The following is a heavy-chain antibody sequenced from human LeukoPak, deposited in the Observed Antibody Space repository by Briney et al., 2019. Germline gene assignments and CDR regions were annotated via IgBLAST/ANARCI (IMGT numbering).Heavy chain of an antibody. J-gene: IGHJ2*01. CDR2: MYTSGST. CDR1: GASISSGSYY. Sequence: PSETLSLTCTVSGASISSGSYYWSWIRQPAGQGLEYIVRMYTSGSTNYNPSLKSRVTISVDTSKNQFSMKLSSVTAADTAVYYCARGYDGSGYYYRNWYFDLWGRGTLVTVSS. V-gene: IGHV4-61*02. CDR3: ARGYDGSGYYYRNWYFDL. D-gene: IGHD3-22*01.